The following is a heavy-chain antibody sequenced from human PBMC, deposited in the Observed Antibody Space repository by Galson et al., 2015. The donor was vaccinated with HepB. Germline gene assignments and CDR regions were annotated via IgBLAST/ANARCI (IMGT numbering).Heavy chain of an antibody. CDR2: IFSNDEK. D-gene: IGHD6-13*01. CDR1: GFSLSNARMG. J-gene: IGHJ6*02. CDR3: ARGSAEQLVRRYYYGMDV. V-gene: IGHV2-26*01. Sequence: PALVKPTQTLTLTCTVSGFSLSNARMGVSWIRQPPGKALEWLAHIFSNDEKSYSTSLKSRLTISKDTSKSQVVLTMTNMDPVDTATYYCARGSAEQLVRRYYYGMDVWGQGTTVTVSS.